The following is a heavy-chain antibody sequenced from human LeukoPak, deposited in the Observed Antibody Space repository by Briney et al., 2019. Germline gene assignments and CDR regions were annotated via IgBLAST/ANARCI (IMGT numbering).Heavy chain of an antibody. D-gene: IGHD2-21*01. CDR2: IWYGGSNE. CDR1: GSTFSIYG. Sequence: QAGGSLRLSCAASGSTFSIYGMHWVRQAPGKGLEWVAVIWYGGSNEYYADSVKGRFTISRDNSKNTLYLQMNSLRTEDTAVYYCAKDGLAYCAGDCSGDHYYYYMDVWGKGTTVTVSS. CDR3: AKDGLAYCAGDCSGDHYYYYMDV. J-gene: IGHJ6*03. V-gene: IGHV3-30*02.